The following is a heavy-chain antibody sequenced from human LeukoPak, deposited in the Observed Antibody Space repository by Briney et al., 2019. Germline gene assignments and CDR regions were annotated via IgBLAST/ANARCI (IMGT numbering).Heavy chain of an antibody. V-gene: IGHV3-21*03. J-gene: IGHJ4*02. CDR2: ISSSSSYI. CDR3: ARGPLAQYCSSTSCYMAFDY. D-gene: IGHD2-2*02. CDR1: GFTFSSYS. Sequence: PGGSLRLSCAASGFTFSSYSMNWVRQAPGKGLEWVSSISSSSSYIYHADSVKGRFTISRDNAKNSLYLQMNSLRAEDTAVYYCARGPLAQYCSSTSCYMAFDYWGQGTLVTVSS.